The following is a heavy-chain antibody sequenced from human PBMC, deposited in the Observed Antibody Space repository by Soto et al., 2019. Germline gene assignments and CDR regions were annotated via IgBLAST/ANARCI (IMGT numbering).Heavy chain of an antibody. Sequence: PGESLKISCKGSGYSFTSYWIGWVRQMPGKGLEWMGIIYPGDSENRYSPSFQGQVTISADKSISTAYLQWSSLKASDTAMYYYARSPLRAPPDDYYGSGSYWYNWFDPWGQGTLVTVSS. CDR1: GYSFTSYW. CDR3: ARSPLRAPPDDYYGSGSYWYNWFDP. D-gene: IGHD3-10*01. J-gene: IGHJ5*02. V-gene: IGHV5-51*01. CDR2: IYPGDSEN.